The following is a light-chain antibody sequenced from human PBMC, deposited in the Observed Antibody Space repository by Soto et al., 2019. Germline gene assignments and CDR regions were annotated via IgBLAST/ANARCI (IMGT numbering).Light chain of an antibody. CDR2: SSS. CDR1: QAISNY. J-gene: IGKJ1*01. V-gene: IGKV1-39*01. CDR3: QQSFSSRWT. Sequence: ALIEKRVTITCRASQAISNYLNWYQQKPGKAPNLLIYSSSTLQSGVPSRFSGSQSGTDIPLTITSSQLEHFRTYYCQQSFSSRWTLGQGTKVDI.